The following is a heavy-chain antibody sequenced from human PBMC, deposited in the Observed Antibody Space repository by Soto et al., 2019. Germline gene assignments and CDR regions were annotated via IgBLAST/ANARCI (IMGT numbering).Heavy chain of an antibody. V-gene: IGHV4-38-2*01. CDR1: GYSISSGYY. Sequence: PSETLSLTCAVSGYSISSGYYWGWIWQPPGKGLEWIGSIYHSGSTYYNPSLKSRVTISVDTSKNQFSLKLSSVTAADTAVYYCASVAPVPAAIGDAFDIWGQGTMVTVS. J-gene: IGHJ3*02. D-gene: IGHD2-2*02. CDR3: ASVAPVPAAIGDAFDI. CDR2: IYHSGST.